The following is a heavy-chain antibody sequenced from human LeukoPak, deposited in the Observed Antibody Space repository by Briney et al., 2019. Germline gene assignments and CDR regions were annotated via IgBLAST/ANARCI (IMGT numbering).Heavy chain of an antibody. CDR3: ARDRANRRYFDY. CDR1: GGSITNYY. D-gene: IGHD1-14*01. Sequence: PSETLSLTCAVSGGSITNYYWSWIRQSPGKGLEWIGFIYYNGNTNYNPSLKSRVTISVDTSKNQFSLKLSSVTAADTAVYYCARDRANRRYFDYWGQGTLVTVSS. CDR2: IYYNGNT. V-gene: IGHV4-59*01. J-gene: IGHJ4*02.